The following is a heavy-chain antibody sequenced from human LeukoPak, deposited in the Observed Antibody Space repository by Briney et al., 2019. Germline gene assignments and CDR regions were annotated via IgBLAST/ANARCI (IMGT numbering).Heavy chain of an antibody. CDR3: ARDSAYGMDV. D-gene: IGHD3-10*01. V-gene: IGHV3-66*01. Sequence: GGSLRLSCAASGLIVSSNYMSWVRQAPGKGLEWVSVIYSGGSTIYADSVKGRFTISRDNSKNTVYLQMNTLRAEDTAVYYCARDSAYGMDVWGQGTTVTVSS. J-gene: IGHJ6*02. CDR2: IYSGGST. CDR1: GLIVSSNY.